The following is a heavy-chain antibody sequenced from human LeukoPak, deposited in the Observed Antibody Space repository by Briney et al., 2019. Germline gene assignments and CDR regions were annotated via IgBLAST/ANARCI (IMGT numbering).Heavy chain of an antibody. J-gene: IGHJ4*02. CDR2: ISGSGGST. V-gene: IGHV3-23*01. CDR1: GFTFSSYA. D-gene: IGHD1-26*01. CDR3: AKAPYSGSYRGDYFDY. Sequence: GGSLRLSCAASGFTFSSYAMSWVRQAPGKGLEWVSAISGSGGSTYYADSVKGRFTISRDNSKNTLYLQMNSLRAEDTAVYYCAKAPYSGSYRGDYFDYWGQGTLVTDSS.